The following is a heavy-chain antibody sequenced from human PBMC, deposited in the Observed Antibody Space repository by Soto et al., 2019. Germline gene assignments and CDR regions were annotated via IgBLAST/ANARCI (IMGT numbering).Heavy chain of an antibody. CDR2: MNPNSGDT. J-gene: IGHJ6*03. CDR3: AREGLGLPADHTYYYYYMDV. D-gene: IGHD1-7*01. CDR1: GYTFTSYD. Sequence: GASVKVSCKASGYTFTSYDINWVRQATGQGLEWMGWMNPNSGDTGYAQKFQGRVTMTRNTSISTAYMELSSLRSEDTAVYYCAREGLGLPADHTYYYYYMDVWGKGTTVTVSS. V-gene: IGHV1-8*01.